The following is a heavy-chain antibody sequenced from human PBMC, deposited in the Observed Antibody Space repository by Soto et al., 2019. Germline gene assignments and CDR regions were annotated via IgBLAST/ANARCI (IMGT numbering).Heavy chain of an antibody. Sequence: GGSLRLSCAASGFTFSDYYINCVRQAPGKGLEWVGRTRNKANSYTTDYAAFVKGRFTISRDDSKNLIYLQMNSLKTEDTAVYYCAREGSSSGPDYEYWGQGTLVTVSS. V-gene: IGHV3-72*01. CDR1: GFTFSDYY. D-gene: IGHD3-22*01. J-gene: IGHJ4*02. CDR2: TRNKANSYTT. CDR3: AREGSSSGPDYEY.